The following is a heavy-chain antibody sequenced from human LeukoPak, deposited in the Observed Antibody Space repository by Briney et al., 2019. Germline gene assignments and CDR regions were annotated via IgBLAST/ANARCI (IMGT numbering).Heavy chain of an antibody. D-gene: IGHD4-17*01. CDR1: GFTFSNAW. CDR2: ISGSGGST. CDR3: AKVPQTDPTVTRASADAFDI. V-gene: IGHV3-23*01. Sequence: GGSLRLSCAASGFTFSNAWMSWVRQAPGKGLEWVSAISGSGGSTYYADSVKGRFTISRDNSKNTLYLQMNSLRAEDTAVYYCAKVPQTDPTVTRASADAFDIWGQGTMVTVSS. J-gene: IGHJ3*02.